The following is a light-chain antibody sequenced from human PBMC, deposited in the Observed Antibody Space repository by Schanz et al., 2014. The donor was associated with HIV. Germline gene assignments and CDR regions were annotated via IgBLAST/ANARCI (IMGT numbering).Light chain of an antibody. CDR1: SSNIGADFD. Sequence: QSVLAQPPSVSGAPGQRVTISCTGSSSNIGADFDVHWYQLLPGTAPKLLIFDNTNRPSGVPDRFSGSKSDSSASLTITGLQPEDEADYYCQSFDGSLGGVLFGGGTKLTVL. V-gene: IGLV1-40*01. CDR3: QSFDGSLGGVL. CDR2: DNT. J-gene: IGLJ3*02.